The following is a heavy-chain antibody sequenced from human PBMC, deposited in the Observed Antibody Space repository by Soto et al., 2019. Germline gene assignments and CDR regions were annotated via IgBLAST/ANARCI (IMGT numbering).Heavy chain of an antibody. D-gene: IGHD6-13*01. J-gene: IGHJ4*02. Sequence: LRLSCAASGFTFSSYWMSWVRQAPGKGLEWVANIKQDGSEKYYVDSVKGRFTISRDNAKNSLYLQMNSLRAEDTAVYYCARGLGLVAAAGNVDYWGQGTLVTVSS. CDR3: ARGLGLVAAAGNVDY. CDR1: GFTFSSYW. CDR2: IKQDGSEK. V-gene: IGHV3-7*01.